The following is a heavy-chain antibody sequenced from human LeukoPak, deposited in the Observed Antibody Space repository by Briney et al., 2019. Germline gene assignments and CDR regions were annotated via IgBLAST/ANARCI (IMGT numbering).Heavy chain of an antibody. J-gene: IGHJ4*02. Sequence: GGSLRLSCAASGFTVSSNYMSWVRQAPGKGLEWVSVIYSGGSTYYADSVKGRFTISRDNSKNTLYLQMNSLRAEDTAVYYCARGGFYDSSGYHDYWGQGTLVTVSS. D-gene: IGHD3-22*01. CDR2: IYSGGST. CDR1: GFTVSSNY. CDR3: ARGGFYDSSGYHDY. V-gene: IGHV3-66*01.